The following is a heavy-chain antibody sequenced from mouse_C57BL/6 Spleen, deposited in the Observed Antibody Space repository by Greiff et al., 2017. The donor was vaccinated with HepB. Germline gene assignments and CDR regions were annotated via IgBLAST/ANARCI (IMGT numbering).Heavy chain of an antibody. CDR2: ISSGSSTI. CDR1: GFTFSDYG. D-gene: IGHD2-3*01. V-gene: IGHV5-17*01. CDR3: ARGRWLGDY. Sequence: EVMLVESGGGLVKPGGSLKLSCAASGFTFSDYGMHWVRQAPEKGLEWVAYISSGSSTIYYADTVKGRFTISTDNAKNTLFLQMTILTSEDTAMYYCARGRWLGDYWGQGTTLTVSS. J-gene: IGHJ2*01.